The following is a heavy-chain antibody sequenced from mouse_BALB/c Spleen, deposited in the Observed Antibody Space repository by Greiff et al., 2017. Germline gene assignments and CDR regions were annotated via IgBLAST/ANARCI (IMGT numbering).Heavy chain of an antibody. D-gene: IGHD1-1*01. CDR2: IDPANGNT. Sequence: VQLQQSGAELVKPGASVKLSCTASGFNIKDTYMHWVKQRPEQGLEWIGRIDPANGNTKYDPKFQGKATITADTASNTAYLQLSSLTSEDTAFYYCAITTVVAPFDYWGQGTTLTVSS. J-gene: IGHJ2*01. CDR1: GFNIKDTY. V-gene: IGHV14-3*02. CDR3: AITTVVAPFDY.